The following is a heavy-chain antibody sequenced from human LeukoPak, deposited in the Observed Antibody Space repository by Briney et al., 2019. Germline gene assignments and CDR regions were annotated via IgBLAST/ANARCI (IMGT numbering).Heavy chain of an antibody. J-gene: IGHJ4*02. CDR3: ARDLHYYDSSGYYYVQTGDY. CDR2: INPNSGGT. Sequence: ASVKVSCKASGYTFTGYYVHWVRQAPGQGLEWMGRINPNSGGTNYAQKFQGRVTMARDTSISTAYMELSRLRSDDTAVYYCARDLHYYDSSGYYYVQTGDYWGQGTLVTVSS. V-gene: IGHV1-2*06. CDR1: GYTFTGYY. D-gene: IGHD3-22*01.